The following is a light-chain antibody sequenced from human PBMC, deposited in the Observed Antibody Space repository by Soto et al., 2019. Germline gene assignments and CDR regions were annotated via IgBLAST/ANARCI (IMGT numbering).Light chain of an antibody. J-gene: IGKJ2*01. Sequence: DIQMTQSPSSLSASVGDRVTITCQASQDITKYLNWYQQKPGKAPKLLIYDVSILETGVPSRFSGSASGTDYTFTISSLQTEDIATYYCQQYDKLPVTFGQGTKLEIK. V-gene: IGKV1-33*01. CDR2: DVS. CDR1: QDITKY. CDR3: QQYDKLPVT.